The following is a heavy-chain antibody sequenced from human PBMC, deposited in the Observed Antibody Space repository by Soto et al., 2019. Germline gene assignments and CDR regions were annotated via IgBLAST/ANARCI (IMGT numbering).Heavy chain of an antibody. V-gene: IGHV3-48*03. Sequence: EVQLVESGGGLVQPGGSLRLPCTASGFAFSSYEMNWVRQAPGKGPEWVSYISSTSATIHYVDSVKGRFTISRDNAKNSVYLQMNSLRAEDSAIYYCARAAGIMTRGFHGMDVWGQGTTVTVSS. J-gene: IGHJ6*02. CDR3: ARAAGIMTRGFHGMDV. D-gene: IGHD3-10*01. CDR2: ISSTSATI. CDR1: GFAFSSYE.